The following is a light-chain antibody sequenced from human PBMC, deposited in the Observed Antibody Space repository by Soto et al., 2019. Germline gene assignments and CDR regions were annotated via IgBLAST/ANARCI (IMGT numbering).Light chain of an antibody. CDR3: AAWDDSLTAYV. CDR1: SSNIGSNT. V-gene: IGLV1-44*01. Sequence: QLVLTQPPSASGTPGQRVTISCSGSSSNIGSNTVNWYQQLPGTAPKLLIYSNNHRPSGVPDRISGSKSGTSASLAISGLQSEDEADYYCAAWDDSLTAYVFGTGTKLTVL. CDR2: SNN. J-gene: IGLJ1*01.